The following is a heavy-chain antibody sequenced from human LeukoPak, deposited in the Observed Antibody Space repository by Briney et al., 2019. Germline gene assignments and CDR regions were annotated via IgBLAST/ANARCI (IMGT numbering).Heavy chain of an antibody. CDR2: IYTSGGP. V-gene: IGHV4-4*07. D-gene: IGHD6-13*01. Sequence: PSETLSLTCTVSGGSISSYYWSWIRQPAGKGLEWIGRIYTSGGPTYNPSLKSRVTMSLGTSKNQFSLKLSSVTAADTAVYYCARLSSSWYQDWYFDLWGRGTLVTVSS. J-gene: IGHJ2*01. CDR3: ARLSSSWYQDWYFDL. CDR1: GGSISSYY.